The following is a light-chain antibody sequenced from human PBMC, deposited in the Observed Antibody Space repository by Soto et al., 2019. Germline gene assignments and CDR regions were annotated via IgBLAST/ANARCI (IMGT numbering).Light chain of an antibody. CDR1: QSLLHSNGYNF. J-gene: IGKJ2*01. CDR2: LGS. Sequence: DLVMTQSPLSLPVTPGEPASISCRSSQSLLHSNGYNFLDWYLQKPGQSPQLLIYLGSNRASGVPDRFSGSGSGTDFTLRISTVEAEDVGIYYCMQALQTQYTFGQGTKLEIK. V-gene: IGKV2-28*01. CDR3: MQALQTQYT.